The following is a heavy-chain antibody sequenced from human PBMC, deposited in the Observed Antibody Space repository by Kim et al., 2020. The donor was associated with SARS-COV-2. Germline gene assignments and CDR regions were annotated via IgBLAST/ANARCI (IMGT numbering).Heavy chain of an antibody. V-gene: IGHV4-39*02. CDR1: GGSISSSSYY. D-gene: IGHD3-22*01. J-gene: IGHJ4*02. CDR2: IYYSGTT. Sequence: SETLSLTCTVSGGSISSSSYYWGWIRQPPGKGLEWIGSIYYSGTTYYNLPLKSRVTISVDTSKNHFSLKVNSVTAANTAVYYCARGPLLLDDWGQGTLV. CDR3: ARGPLLLDD.